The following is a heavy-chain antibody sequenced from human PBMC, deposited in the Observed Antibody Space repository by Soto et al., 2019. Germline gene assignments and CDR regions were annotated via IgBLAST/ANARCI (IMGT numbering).Heavy chain of an antibody. CDR2: VGAYNGNT. D-gene: IGHD4-17*01. J-gene: IGHJ4*02. CDR1: GYTFTNYG. Sequence: QVPLMQSGAEVKKPGASVKVSCKSSGYTFTNYGITWVRQAPGQGLEWMGWVGAYNGNTNYEEKVQARVTMSRDTSTSRAYMELRSLRSDDTAVYYCARGYGDYIRAVDYWGQGTLVTVSS. V-gene: IGHV1-18*01. CDR3: ARGYGDYIRAVDY.